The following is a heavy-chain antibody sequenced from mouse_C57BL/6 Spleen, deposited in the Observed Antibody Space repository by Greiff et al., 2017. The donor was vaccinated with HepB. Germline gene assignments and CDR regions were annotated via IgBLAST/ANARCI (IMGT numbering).Heavy chain of an antibody. CDR3: AREGYYHSKGAMDY. J-gene: IGHJ4*01. CDR1: GYTFTSYW. Sequence: VQLQQPGAELVRPGTSVKLSCKASGYTFTSYWMHWVKQRPGQGLEWIGVIDPSDSYTNYNQKFKGKATLTVDTSSSTAYMQLSSLTSEDSAVYYCAREGYYHSKGAMDYWGQGTSVTVSS. V-gene: IGHV1-59*01. D-gene: IGHD2-5*01. CDR2: IDPSDSYT.